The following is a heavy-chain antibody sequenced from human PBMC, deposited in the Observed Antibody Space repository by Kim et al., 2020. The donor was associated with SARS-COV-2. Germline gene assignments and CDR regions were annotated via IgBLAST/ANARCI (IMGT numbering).Heavy chain of an antibody. CDR2: TT. D-gene: IGHD1-26*01. J-gene: IGHJ3*02. Sequence: TTDYAYSVKVRFTITSTNTKDTLYLQMNSLIAEDTAVYYCAKDPGGAFDIWGQGTMVTVSS. V-gene: IGHV3-23*01. CDR3: AKDPGGAFDI.